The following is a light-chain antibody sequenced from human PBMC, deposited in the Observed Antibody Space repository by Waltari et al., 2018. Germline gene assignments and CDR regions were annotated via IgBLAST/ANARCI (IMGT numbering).Light chain of an antibody. Sequence: QSALTQPASVSGSPGQSITIPCTGTSRDVGGYDYVSWYQQHSDKAPKLIIFNVKNRPWGVSTRFSGSKSGNTASLTISGLQAEDEAHYYCNSYTSSASRVFGGGTKLTVL. CDR3: NSYTSSASRV. J-gene: IGLJ3*02. CDR2: NVK. V-gene: IGLV2-14*03. CDR1: SRDVGGYDY.